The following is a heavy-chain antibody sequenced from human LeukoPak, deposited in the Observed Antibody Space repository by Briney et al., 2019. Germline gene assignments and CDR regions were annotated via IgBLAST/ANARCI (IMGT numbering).Heavy chain of an antibody. V-gene: IGHV1-46*01. J-gene: IGHJ6*03. CDR2: INPSGTGT. CDR1: GYTITNNY. Sequence: ASVKVSCKASGYTITNNYMHWVRQAPGQGLEWMGVINPSGTGTSYAQKFQGRLTITADESTTTAYMELSSLRSDDTAIYYCGLSGNYYYYYMDVWGKGTTVTISS. CDR3: GLSGNYYYYYMDV. D-gene: IGHD6-25*01.